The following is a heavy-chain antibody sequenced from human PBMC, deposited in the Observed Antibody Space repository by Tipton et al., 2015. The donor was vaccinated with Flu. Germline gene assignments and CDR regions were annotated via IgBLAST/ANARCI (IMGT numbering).Heavy chain of an antibody. CDR2: INPSGGTT. CDR1: GYTFTRHY. J-gene: IGHJ3*02. D-gene: IGHD2-15*01. CDR3: VRFSGGGERAAFDI. V-gene: IGHV1-46*03. Sequence: VQLVQSGAEVKKPGASVKISCKASGYTFTRHYIHWVRQAPGQGLEWMGIINPSGGTTIYAQRLQGRVTLTMDTSTRTVYMELSSLRSDDTAVYYCVRFSGGGERAAFDIWGQGTKVTVSA.